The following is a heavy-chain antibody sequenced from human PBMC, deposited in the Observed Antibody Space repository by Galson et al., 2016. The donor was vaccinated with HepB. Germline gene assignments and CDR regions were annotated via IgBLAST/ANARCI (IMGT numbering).Heavy chain of an antibody. V-gene: IGHV3-23*01. Sequence: SLRLSCAASGFIFSDYAMTWVRQAPGKGLEWVSSPYGGGYGPRYADSVKGRFTISRDNSKNTLYLQMNGLRVEDTAVYYCAKDRGHEPPYYKDVWGNGTTVIVSS. D-gene: IGHD3-16*01. CDR3: AKDRGHEPPYYKDV. CDR2: PYGGGYGP. CDR1: GFIFSDYA. J-gene: IGHJ6*03.